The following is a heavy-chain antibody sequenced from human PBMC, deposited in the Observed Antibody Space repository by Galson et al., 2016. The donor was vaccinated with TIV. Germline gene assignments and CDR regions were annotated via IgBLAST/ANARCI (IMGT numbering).Heavy chain of an antibody. V-gene: IGHV3-66*01. CDR3: AGDRVVDGTYYYYYFGMDV. D-gene: IGHD2-15*01. Sequence: SLRLSCAASGFSVRSSYMTWVRQAPGKGLEWVSVSYSDGRASYADSVKGRFSISRDNSRNTLYLQLNSRRVEDTAVYYFAGDRVVDGTYYYYYFGMDVWGQGTAVTVSS. J-gene: IGHJ6*02. CDR1: GFSVRSSY. CDR2: SYSDGRA.